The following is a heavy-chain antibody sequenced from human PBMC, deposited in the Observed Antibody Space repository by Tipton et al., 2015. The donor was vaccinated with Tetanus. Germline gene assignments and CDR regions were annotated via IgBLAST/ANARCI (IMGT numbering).Heavy chain of an antibody. J-gene: IGHJ4*02. CDR2: IYPGDSDT. CDR3: ARHMGFGDLLSLFDY. D-gene: IGHD3-10*01. V-gene: IGHV5-51*01. CDR1: GYSFINYW. Sequence: VQLVQSGAEVKKPGESLKISCKGSGYSFINYWIGWVRQMPGKGLEWMGIIYPGDSDTRYSPSFQGQVTISADKSISTAFLQWSSLKASDTAMYYCARHMGFGDLLSLFDYWGQGTLVTVSS.